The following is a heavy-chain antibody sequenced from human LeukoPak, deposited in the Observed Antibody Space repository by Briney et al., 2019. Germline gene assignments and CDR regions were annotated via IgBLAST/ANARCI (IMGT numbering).Heavy chain of an antibody. CDR1: GFTFSSYS. Sequence: KTGGSLRLSCAASGFTFSSYSMNWVRQAPGKGLEWVSSISSSSSYIYYADSVKGGFTISRDNAKNSLYLQMNSLRAEDTAVYYCARVGDYDFWSGYSNYYFDYWGQGTLVTVSS. J-gene: IGHJ4*02. CDR3: ARVGDYDFWSGYSNYYFDY. CDR2: ISSSSSYI. V-gene: IGHV3-21*01. D-gene: IGHD3-3*01.